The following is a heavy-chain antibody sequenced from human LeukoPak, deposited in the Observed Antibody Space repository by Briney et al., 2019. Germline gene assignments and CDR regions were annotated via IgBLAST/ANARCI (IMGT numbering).Heavy chain of an antibody. J-gene: IGHJ3*02. CDR3: ATYWRYFDWLLSDI. CDR2: IGPSGGSI. D-gene: IGHD3-9*01. V-gene: IGHV3-21*04. Sequence: WGSLTLSCATYGFIFTSYGMHWVCQAPGRGLEWVSSIGPSGGSIFYAAALKESGHISRDNAQNSLHLQLSSLRADDTAVYYCATYWRYFDWLLSDIWGLRTMVDDSS. CDR1: GFIFTSYG.